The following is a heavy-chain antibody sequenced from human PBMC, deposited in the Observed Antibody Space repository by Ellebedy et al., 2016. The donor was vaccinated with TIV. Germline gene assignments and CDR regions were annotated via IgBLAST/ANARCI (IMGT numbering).Heavy chain of an antibody. CDR1: GFSFSSYS. V-gene: IGHV3-21*01. Sequence: GESLKISCAASGFSFSSYSMNWVRQAPGKGLERVSSVSSSSRYIYYADSVKGRFTISRDNAKNSLYLQMNSLRAEDTAVYYCARDGGIVGATKNAFDIWGQGTMVTVSS. CDR2: VSSSSRYI. CDR3: ARDGGIVGATKNAFDI. J-gene: IGHJ3*02. D-gene: IGHD1-26*01.